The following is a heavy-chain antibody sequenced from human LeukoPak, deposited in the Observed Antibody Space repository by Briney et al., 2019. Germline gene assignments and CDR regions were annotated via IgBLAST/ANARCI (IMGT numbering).Heavy chain of an antibody. J-gene: IGHJ6*02. CDR1: GFTFSSYS. Sequence: GGSLRLSCAASGFTFSSYSMNWVRQAPGKGLEWVSVIYSGGNTYYADSVKGRFTIPRDNSKNTVHLQMNSLRVEDTAVYYCARDESRSPLPYYGMDVWGQGTTVTVSS. V-gene: IGHV3-66*01. D-gene: IGHD1-14*01. CDR3: ARDESRSPLPYYGMDV. CDR2: IYSGGNT.